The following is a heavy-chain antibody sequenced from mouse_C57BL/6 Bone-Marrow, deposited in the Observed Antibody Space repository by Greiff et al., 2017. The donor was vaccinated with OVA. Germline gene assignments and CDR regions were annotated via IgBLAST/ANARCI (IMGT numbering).Heavy chain of an antibody. V-gene: IGHV1-15*01. D-gene: IGHD1-3*01. CDR1: GYTFTDYE. CDR2: IDPETGGT. CDR3: TRWLIIGGY. Sequence: SGAELVRPGASVTLSCKASGYTFTDYEMHWVKQTPVHGLEWIGAIDPETGGTAYNQKFKGKAILTADKSSSTAYMELRSLTSEDSAVYYCTRWLIIGGYWGQGTTLTVSS. J-gene: IGHJ2*01.